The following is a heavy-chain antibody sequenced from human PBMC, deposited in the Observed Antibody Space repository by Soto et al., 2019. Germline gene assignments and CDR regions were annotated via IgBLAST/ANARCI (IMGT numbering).Heavy chain of an antibody. V-gene: IGHV4-31*03. D-gene: IGHD2-2*03. J-gene: IGHJ5*02. CDR3: ARAEMDGYCSSTSCLDFDP. CDR1: GGSISSGGYY. Sequence: SETLSLTCTVSGGSISSGGYYWSWIRQHPGKGLEWIGYIYYSGSTYYNPSLKSRVTISVDTSKNQFSLKLSSVTAADTAVYYCARAEMDGYCSSTSCLDFDPWGQGTLVTVSS. CDR2: IYYSGST.